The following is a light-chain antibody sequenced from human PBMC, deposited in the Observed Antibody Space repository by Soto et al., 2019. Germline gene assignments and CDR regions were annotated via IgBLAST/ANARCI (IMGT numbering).Light chain of an antibody. CDR2: GAS. CDR3: QQYGSSTWT. V-gene: IGKV3-20*01. Sequence: EIVLTQSPGTLSLSPGERATLSCRASQSVSSSYLAWYQQKPGQAPRLLIYGASSRATGIPDRFSGSGSGTDFTLTISRLAPEAFAVYYCQQYGSSTWTFGQGTKVEIK. J-gene: IGKJ1*01. CDR1: QSVSSSY.